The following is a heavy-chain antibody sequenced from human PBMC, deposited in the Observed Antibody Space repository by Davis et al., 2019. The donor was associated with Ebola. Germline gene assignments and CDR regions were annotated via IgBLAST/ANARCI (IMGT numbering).Heavy chain of an antibody. J-gene: IGHJ4*02. CDR1: GGTFSSYA. CDR2: IIPILGIA. Sequence: SVKVSCKASGGTFSSYAISWVRQAPGQGLEWMGGIIPILGIANYAQKFQGRVTITADESTSTAYMELSSLRSEDTAVYYCAKDRYPSAALDHWGQGTLVTVSS. V-gene: IGHV1-69*10. CDR3: AKDRYPSAALDH. D-gene: IGHD6-13*01.